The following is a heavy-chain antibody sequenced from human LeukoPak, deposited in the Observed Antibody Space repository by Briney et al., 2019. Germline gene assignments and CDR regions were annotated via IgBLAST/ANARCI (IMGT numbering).Heavy chain of an antibody. CDR3: ARGGRRTMIVVVTPRYYFDY. D-gene: IGHD3-22*01. V-gene: IGHV1-2*02. Sequence: APVNVSCKASGYTFTGYYMHGVRQAPGQGLEWMGWINPNSGGTNYAQKFQGGVTMTRDTSISTAYMELSRLRSDDTAVYYCARGGRRTMIVVVTPRYYFDYWGQGTLVTASS. J-gene: IGHJ4*02. CDR1: GYTFTGYY. CDR2: INPNSGGT.